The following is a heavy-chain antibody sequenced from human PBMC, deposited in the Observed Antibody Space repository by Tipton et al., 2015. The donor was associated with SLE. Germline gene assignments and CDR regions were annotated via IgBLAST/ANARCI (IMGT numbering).Heavy chain of an antibody. Sequence: SLRLFCAASGFTFSSYEMNWVRQAPGKGLEWVSYISSSGSTIYYADSVKGRFTISRDNAKNSLYLQMNSLRAEDTAVYYCAREDYGGSFDYWGQGTLVTVSS. CDR1: GFTFSSYE. J-gene: IGHJ4*02. V-gene: IGHV3-48*03. CDR2: ISSSGSTI. CDR3: AREDYGGSFDY. D-gene: IGHD4-23*01.